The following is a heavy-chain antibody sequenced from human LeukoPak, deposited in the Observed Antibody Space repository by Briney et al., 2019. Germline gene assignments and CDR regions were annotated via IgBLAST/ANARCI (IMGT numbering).Heavy chain of an antibody. CDR2: ISSSSSYI. V-gene: IGHV3-21*01. J-gene: IGHJ4*02. D-gene: IGHD6-13*01. CDR1: GFTFSSYS. CDR3: ARSSIAAAGHLDY. Sequence: GGSLRLSRAASGFTFSSYSMNWVRQAPGKGLEWVSSISSSSSYIYYADSVKGRFTISRDNAKNSLYLQMNSLRAEDTAVYYCARSSIAAAGHLDYWGQGTLVTVSS.